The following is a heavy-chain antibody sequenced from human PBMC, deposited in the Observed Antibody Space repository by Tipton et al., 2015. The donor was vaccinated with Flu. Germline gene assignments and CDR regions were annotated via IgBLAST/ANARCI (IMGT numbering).Heavy chain of an antibody. CDR2: ISYDGSNK. CDR3: ARAAREGAFDI. CDR1: GFTFSSYA. Sequence: RSLRLSCAASGFTFSSYAMHWVRQAPGKGLEWVAVISYDGSNKYYADSVKGRFTISRDNSKNTLYLQMNSLRAEDTAVYYCARAAREGAFDIWGQGTMVTVSS. J-gene: IGHJ3*02. V-gene: IGHV3-30*01. D-gene: IGHD1-26*01.